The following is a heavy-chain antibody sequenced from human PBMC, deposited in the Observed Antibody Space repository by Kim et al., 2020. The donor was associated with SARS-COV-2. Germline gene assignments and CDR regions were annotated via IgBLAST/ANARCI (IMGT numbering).Heavy chain of an antibody. Sequence: VKGRFTISRDNSKNTLYLQMNSLGAEDTAVYYCARERYDDSSGYAHYFDYWGQGTLVTVSS. CDR3: ARERYDDSSGYAHYFDY. D-gene: IGHD3-22*01. J-gene: IGHJ4*02. V-gene: IGHV3-53*01.